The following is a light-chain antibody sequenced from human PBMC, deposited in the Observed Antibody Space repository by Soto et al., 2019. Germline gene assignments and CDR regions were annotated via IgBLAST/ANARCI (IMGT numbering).Light chain of an antibody. Sequence: EIVLTQSPGTLSLSPGERATLSCRASQSVSSTFLAWYQQKPGQAPRLLIYAASSRAIGIPDRFSGSGSGTVFTLTISRLEPEDFAVYYCQQYGSSPGTFGQGTKVEIK. CDR3: QQYGSSPGT. J-gene: IGKJ1*01. V-gene: IGKV3-20*01. CDR2: AAS. CDR1: QSVSSTF.